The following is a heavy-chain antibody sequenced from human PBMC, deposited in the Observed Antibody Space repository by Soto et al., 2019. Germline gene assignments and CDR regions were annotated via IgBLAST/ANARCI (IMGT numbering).Heavy chain of an antibody. CDR3: TRDASRDSSARGWFDP. CDR2: ISSNSAYI. CDR1: GFTFRSFT. D-gene: IGHD6-13*01. Sequence: PGWSLRLSCASSGFTFRSFTMNWVRQAPGKGLEWVSTISSNSAYIYYTDALRGRFTISRDNAKNSLHLQMNSLRAEDTAVYYCTRDASRDSSARGWFDPWGPGTLVTSPQ. J-gene: IGHJ5*02. V-gene: IGHV3-21*01.